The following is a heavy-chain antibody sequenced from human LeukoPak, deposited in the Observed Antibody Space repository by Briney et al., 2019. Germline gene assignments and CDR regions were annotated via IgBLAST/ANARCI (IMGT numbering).Heavy chain of an antibody. CDR2: INPNNGGT. CDR1: GYTFTGYY. J-gene: IGHJ6*03. Sequence: GASVKVSCKASGYTFTGYYMHWVRQAPAQGLEWMGWINPNNGGTNYPQKFQGRVTMTMYTSISTPYMELSRLRADDTAVHYCARWLQMYYYYMDVWGKGTTVSISS. CDR3: ARWLQMYYYYMDV. V-gene: IGHV1-2*02. D-gene: IGHD5-24*01.